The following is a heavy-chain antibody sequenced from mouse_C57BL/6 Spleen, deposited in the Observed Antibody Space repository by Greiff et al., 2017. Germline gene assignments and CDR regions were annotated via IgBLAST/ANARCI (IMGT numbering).Heavy chain of an antibody. Sequence: GGGLVQPKGSLKLSCAASGFSFNTYAMNWVRQAPGKGLEWVARIRSKSNNYATYYADSVKDRFTISRDDSESMLYLQMNNLKTEDTAMYYCVRGLSYAMDYWGQGTSVTVSS. V-gene: IGHV10-1*01. J-gene: IGHJ4*01. CDR1: GFSFNTYA. CDR3: VRGLSYAMDY. CDR2: IRSKSNNYAT.